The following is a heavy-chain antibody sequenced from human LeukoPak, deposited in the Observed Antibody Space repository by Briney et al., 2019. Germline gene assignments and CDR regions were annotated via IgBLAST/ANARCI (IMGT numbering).Heavy chain of an antibody. Sequence: GGSLRLSCAASGFTFSSYAMSWVRQAPGKGLEWVSGISGSGDNTYYADSVKGRFTISRDNSKNTLYVQVDSLGTEDTAAYYCAKGSYYDSSGSFYFDYWGQGTLVTVSS. V-gene: IGHV3-23*01. CDR2: ISGSGDNT. CDR3: AKGSYYDSSGSFYFDY. J-gene: IGHJ4*02. CDR1: GFTFSSYA. D-gene: IGHD3-22*01.